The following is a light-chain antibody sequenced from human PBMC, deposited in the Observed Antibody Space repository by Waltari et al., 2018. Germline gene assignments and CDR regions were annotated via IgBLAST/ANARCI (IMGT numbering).Light chain of an antibody. V-gene: IGKV3-20*01. CDR1: QSVGMY. CDR3: QNHERLPAV. CDR2: CAS. J-gene: IGKJ1*01. Sequence: SCRDSQSVGMYLAWYLHKPGQAPRLLIYCASSRATGIPDRFSGSGSGTDFSLTISRLEPEYFAVYYCQNHERLPAVFGQGTKVEIK.